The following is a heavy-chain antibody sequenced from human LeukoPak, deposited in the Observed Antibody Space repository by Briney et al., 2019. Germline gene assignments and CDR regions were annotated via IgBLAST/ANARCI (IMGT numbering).Heavy chain of an antibody. J-gene: IGHJ4*02. CDR3: ARRVIDQGYFDY. D-gene: IGHD2-21*01. V-gene: IGHV4-31*11. Sequence: PSETLSLTCAVCGGSFSGYYWSWIRQHPGKGLEWIGYIYYSGSTYYNPSLKSRVTISVDTSKNQFSLKLSSVTAADTAVYYCARRVIDQGYFDYWGQGTLVTVSS. CDR1: GGSFSGYY. CDR2: IYYSGST.